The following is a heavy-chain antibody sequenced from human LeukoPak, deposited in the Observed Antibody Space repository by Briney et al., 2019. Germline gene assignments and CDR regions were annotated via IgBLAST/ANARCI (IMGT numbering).Heavy chain of an antibody. J-gene: IGHJ6*03. Sequence: GGPLTLPCTASGLTYNSHNIHWPRKAPGKGLEGLTSNKSSSSYKYYAHSEKGRFTISRDNHKNSVYLQIHTQRAEDTSVEYCARETDDYEPRVHFPYYYMYVWGKGTTVTVSS. CDR1: GLTYNSHN. CDR3: ARETDDYEPRVHFPYYYMYV. D-gene: IGHD4-17*01. V-gene: IGHV3-21*01. CDR2: NKSSSSYK.